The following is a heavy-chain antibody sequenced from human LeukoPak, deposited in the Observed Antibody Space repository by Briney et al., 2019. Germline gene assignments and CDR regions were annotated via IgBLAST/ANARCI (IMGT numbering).Heavy chain of an antibody. Sequence: SETLSLTCTVSGGSISSSNYHWGWIRQPPGKGLEWIGSINYSGSTYYNPSLKSRVTISVDTSRDQSSLKLSSVIAADTAVYYCVRYSGGWYWGGSGMDVWGQGTTVIVS. D-gene: IGHD6-19*01. CDR1: GGSISSSNYH. CDR2: INYSGST. CDR3: VRYSGGWYWGGSGMDV. J-gene: IGHJ6*02. V-gene: IGHV4-39*01.